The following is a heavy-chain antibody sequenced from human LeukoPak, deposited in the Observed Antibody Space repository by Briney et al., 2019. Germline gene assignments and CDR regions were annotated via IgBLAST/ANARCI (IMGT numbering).Heavy chain of an antibody. CDR1: GYTFTSYD. Sequence: ASVKVSCKASGYTFTSYDINWVRQATGQGLEWMRWMNPNSGNTGYAQKFQGRVTMTRNTSISTAYMELSSLRSEDTAVYYCARARRTSSGSCFGYWGQGTLVTVSS. J-gene: IGHJ4*02. CDR2: MNPNSGNT. V-gene: IGHV1-8*01. CDR3: ARARRTSSGSCFGY. D-gene: IGHD1-26*01.